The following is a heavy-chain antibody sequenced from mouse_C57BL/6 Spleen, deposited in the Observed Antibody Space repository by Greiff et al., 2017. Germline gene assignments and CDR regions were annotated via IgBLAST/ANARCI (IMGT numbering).Heavy chain of an antibody. J-gene: IGHJ2*01. Sequence: QVQLQQPGAELVKPGASVKLSCKASGYTFTSYWMHWVKQRPGRDLEWIGRIDPNSGGTKYNEKFKSKATLTVDKPSSTAYMQLSSLTSEDSAVYYCARTTVVEFDYWGQGTTLTVSS. D-gene: IGHD1-1*01. CDR1: GYTFTSYW. V-gene: IGHV1-72*01. CDR2: IDPNSGGT. CDR3: ARTTVVEFDY.